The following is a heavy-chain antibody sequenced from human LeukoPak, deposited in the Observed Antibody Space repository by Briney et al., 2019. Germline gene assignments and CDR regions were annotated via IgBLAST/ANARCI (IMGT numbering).Heavy chain of an antibody. Sequence: SETLSLTCSVSGGSLYPYYWSWIRQPPGKGLEWIGYFFYSGSTNYNPSLKSRVTISVDTSKNQFSLKLSSVTAADTAVYYCARLPLTYGSGSYPYYYYYMDVWGKGTTVTISS. CDR2: FFYSGST. J-gene: IGHJ6*03. D-gene: IGHD3-10*01. CDR1: GGSLYPYY. V-gene: IGHV4-59*08. CDR3: ARLPLTYGSGSYPYYYYYMDV.